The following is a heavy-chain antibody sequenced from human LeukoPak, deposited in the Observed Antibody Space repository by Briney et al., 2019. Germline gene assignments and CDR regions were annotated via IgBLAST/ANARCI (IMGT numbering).Heavy chain of an antibody. J-gene: IGHJ4*02. V-gene: IGHV4-39*01. D-gene: IGHD5-12*01. Sequence: SETLSLTCTVSGGSISSSSYYWGWIRQTPGKGLEWIGSIYYSGSTYYNPSLKSRVTISVDTSKNQFSLKLSSVTAADTAVYYCARQKRGYSGYAVDYWGQGTLVTVSS. CDR2: IYYSGST. CDR1: GGSISSSSYY. CDR3: ARQKRGYSGYAVDY.